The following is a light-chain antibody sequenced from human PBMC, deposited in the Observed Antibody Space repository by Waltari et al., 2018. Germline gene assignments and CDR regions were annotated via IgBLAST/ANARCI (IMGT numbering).Light chain of an antibody. CDR1: QSVTSIS. V-gene: IGKV3-20*01. Sequence: CRASQSVTSISLTWYQQKPGQAPRLLIYGTSSRATGIPDRFSGSGSGTDFTLTISRLEPEDFAVYYCQQYDGEVLTFGGGTKVEI. CDR2: GTS. J-gene: IGKJ4*01. CDR3: QQYDGEVLT.